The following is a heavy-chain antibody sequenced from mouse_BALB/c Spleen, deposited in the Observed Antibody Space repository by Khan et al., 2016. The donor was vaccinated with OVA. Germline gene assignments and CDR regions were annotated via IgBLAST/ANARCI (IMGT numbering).Heavy chain of an antibody. Sequence: VQLQQSGPELVKPGASVKISCKASGYSFTGYFMNWVMQSHGKSLEWIGRINPHIGETLYNQKFKGKATLTVDESSRTAYMELRSLASEDSAVYYCARKSGSDFDNWGQGTTLTVSS. CDR2: INPHIGET. D-gene: IGHD1-3*01. CDR1: GYSFTGYF. CDR3: ARKSGSDFDN. V-gene: IGHV1-20*02. J-gene: IGHJ2*01.